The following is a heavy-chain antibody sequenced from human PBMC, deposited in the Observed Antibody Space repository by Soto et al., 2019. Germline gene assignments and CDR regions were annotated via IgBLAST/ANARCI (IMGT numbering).Heavy chain of an antibody. D-gene: IGHD5-18*01. CDR3: ARHRELWYRY. J-gene: IGHJ4*02. Sequence: QLQLQESGPGLVKPSETLSLTCTVSDGSISSSSYYWGWIRQPPGKGLGWIGSNYYRGSTYYNPSLKGRVSLSVDTSKIQCSLKLASVTAADTAVDYCARHRELWYRYWGQGTLVTVSS. CDR2: NYYRGST. V-gene: IGHV4-39*01. CDR1: DGSISSSSYY.